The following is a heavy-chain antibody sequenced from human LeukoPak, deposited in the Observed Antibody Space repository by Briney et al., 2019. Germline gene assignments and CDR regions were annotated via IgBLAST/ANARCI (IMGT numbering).Heavy chain of an antibody. CDR3: ASYGSGSYLAWFDP. D-gene: IGHD3-10*01. V-gene: IGHV4-34*01. Sequence: SETLSLTCAVYGGSFSGYYWSWIRQPPGKGLEWIGEINHSGSTNHNPSLRSRVTISVDTSKNQFSLKLSSVTAADTAVYYCASYGSGSYLAWFDPWGQGTLVTVSS. CDR1: GGSFSGYY. CDR2: INHSGST. J-gene: IGHJ5*02.